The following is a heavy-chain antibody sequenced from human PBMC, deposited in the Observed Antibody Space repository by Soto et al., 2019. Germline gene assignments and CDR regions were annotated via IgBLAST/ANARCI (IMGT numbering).Heavy chain of an antibody. CDR3: ARDNGRAAAGYYYYYGMDV. D-gene: IGHD6-13*01. Sequence: SVEVSCKASGGTFSSYAISWVRQAPVQGLEWMGGIIPIVGTANYAQKFQGRVTITADESTNTAYMELSSLRSEDTAVYYCARDNGRAAAGYYYYYGMDVWGQGTTVTVYS. J-gene: IGHJ6*02. CDR1: GGTFSSYA. CDR2: IIPIVGTA. V-gene: IGHV1-69*13.